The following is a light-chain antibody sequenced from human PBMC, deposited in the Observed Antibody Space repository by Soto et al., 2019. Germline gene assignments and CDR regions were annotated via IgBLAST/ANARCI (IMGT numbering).Light chain of an antibody. CDR3: QQYNNWPLFT. CDR2: GAS. J-gene: IGKJ3*01. CDR1: QSVSSN. Sequence: EIVMTQSPATLSVSPGERATLSCRASQSVSSNLAWYQQKPGQAPRLLIYGASIRATGIPARFSGSGSGTEFTLTISSLQSEDFAVYYCQQYNNWPLFTFGPGNKVDIK. V-gene: IGKV3D-15*01.